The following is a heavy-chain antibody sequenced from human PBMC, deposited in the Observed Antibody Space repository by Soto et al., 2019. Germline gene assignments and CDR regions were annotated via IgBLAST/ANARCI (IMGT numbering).Heavy chain of an antibody. J-gene: IGHJ2*01. CDR2: ISYDGSNK. V-gene: IGHV3-30*18. Sequence: QVQLVESGGGVVQPGRSLRLSCAASGFTFSSYGMHWVRQAPGKGLEWVAVISYDGSNKYYADSVKGRFTISRDNSKNTLYLQMNSLRAEDTAVYYCAKIGAGSYYGDWYFDLWGRDTLVTVSS. D-gene: IGHD1-26*01. CDR3: AKIGAGSYYGDWYFDL. CDR1: GFTFSSYG.